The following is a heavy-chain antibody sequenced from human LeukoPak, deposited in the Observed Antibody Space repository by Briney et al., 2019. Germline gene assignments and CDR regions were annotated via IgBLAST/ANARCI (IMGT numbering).Heavy chain of an antibody. D-gene: IGHD6-13*01. CDR3: ASLPPVIAAAGLSEGSYYFDY. Sequence: TSETLSLTCTVSGGSISSSSYYWGWLRHPPGRGLEWSGSISYGGNIYNNPSIRRLITLSVDTSKSQFALKLRSVSAADTAVYFWASLPPVIAAAGLSEGSYYFDYWGQGTLVTVSS. J-gene: IGHJ4*02. CDR2: ISYGGNI. V-gene: IGHV4-39*06. CDR1: GGSISSSSYY.